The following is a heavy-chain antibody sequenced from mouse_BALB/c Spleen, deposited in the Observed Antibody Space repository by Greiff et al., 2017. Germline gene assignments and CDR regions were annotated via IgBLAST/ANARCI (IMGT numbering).Heavy chain of an antibody. Sequence: EVQLQQSGAELVGPGASVKLSCTASGFNIKDYYMHWVKQRPEQGLEWIGWIDPENGATEYAPKFQGKATMTADTSSNTAYLQLSSLTSEDTAVYYCNADYYPHAMDYWGQGTSVTVSS. CDR2: IDPENGAT. CDR3: NADYYPHAMDY. J-gene: IGHJ4*01. CDR1: GFNIKDYY. D-gene: IGHD1-1*01. V-gene: IGHV14-4*02.